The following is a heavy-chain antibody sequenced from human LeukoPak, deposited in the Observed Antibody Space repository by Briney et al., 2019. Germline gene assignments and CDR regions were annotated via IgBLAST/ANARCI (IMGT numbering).Heavy chain of an antibody. Sequence: GASVKVSCKASGYTFTSYSISWVRQAPGQGLEWMGWISAYNGNTNYAQRLQGRVTMTTDTSTSTAYMELRSLRSDDTAVYYCARVFESVRLRFLEWSEYYFDYWGQGTLVTVSS. V-gene: IGHV1-18*01. CDR1: GYTFTSYS. CDR2: ISAYNGNT. CDR3: ARVFESVRLRFLEWSEYYFDY. J-gene: IGHJ4*02. D-gene: IGHD3-3*01.